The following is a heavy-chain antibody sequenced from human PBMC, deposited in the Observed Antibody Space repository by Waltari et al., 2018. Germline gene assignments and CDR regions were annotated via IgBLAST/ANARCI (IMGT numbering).Heavy chain of an antibody. D-gene: IGHD3-22*01. CDR1: GGSISSYY. J-gene: IGHJ3*02. Sequence: QLQLQESGPGLVKPSETLSLTCTVSGGSISSYYWSWIRQPPGKGLEWIGYIFYSGSTNYIPSLKSRVTISVDTSKNQFSLKLSSVTAADTAVYYCARDSRGYYYDSSGYYDAFDIWGQGTMVTVSS. V-gene: IGHV4-59*01. CDR3: ARDSRGYYYDSSGYYDAFDI. CDR2: IFYSGST.